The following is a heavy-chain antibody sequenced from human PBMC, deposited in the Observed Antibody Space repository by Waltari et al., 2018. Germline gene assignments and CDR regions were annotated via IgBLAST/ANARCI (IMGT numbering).Heavy chain of an antibody. Sequence: QVHLQQWGAGLLKPSETLSLTCDIQGGSLSGYYWSWIRQSPGKGLEWIGEINHGGVTNYSPSIRSRVTISMEKSKNQFSLRLTSVTAADTAVYYCARWRGEGSNYIYYFYGLDVWGQGTTVAVSS. CDR2: INHGGVT. J-gene: IGHJ6*02. V-gene: IGHV4-34*02. D-gene: IGHD5-12*01. CDR1: GGSLSGYY. CDR3: ARWRGEGSNYIYYFYGLDV.